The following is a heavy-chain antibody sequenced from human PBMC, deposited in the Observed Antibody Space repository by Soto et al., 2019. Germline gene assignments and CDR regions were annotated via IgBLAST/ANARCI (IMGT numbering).Heavy chain of an antibody. Sequence: QVQLVESGGGVVQPGRSLRLSCAASGFTFSRYGMHWVRQAPGKGLEWVAVISYDGSNKYYADSVKGRFTISRDNSKNTLYLQMNSLRAEDTAVYYCAKDPWEVTAIFADTSYYYYYGMDVWGQGTTVTVSS. J-gene: IGHJ6*02. CDR1: GFTFSRYG. D-gene: IGHD2-21*02. V-gene: IGHV3-30*18. CDR3: AKDPWEVTAIFADTSYYYYYGMDV. CDR2: ISYDGSNK.